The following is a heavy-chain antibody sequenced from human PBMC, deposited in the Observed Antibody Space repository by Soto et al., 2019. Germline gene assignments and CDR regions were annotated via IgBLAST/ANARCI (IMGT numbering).Heavy chain of an antibody. CDR3: AKRGPTSSSGWFSIDY. J-gene: IGHJ4*02. CDR1: GFTFSSYG. D-gene: IGHD6-19*01. Sequence: PGGSLRLSCAASGFTFSSYGMHWVRQAPGKGLEWVAVISYDGNNKYYADSVKGRFTISRDDSKNKLYLQMNTLRAEDTAVYHCAKRGPTSSSGWFSIDYWGQGTLVTVSS. V-gene: IGHV3-30*18. CDR2: ISYDGNNK.